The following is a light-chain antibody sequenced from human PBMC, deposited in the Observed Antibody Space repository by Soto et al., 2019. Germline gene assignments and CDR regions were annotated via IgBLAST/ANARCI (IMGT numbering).Light chain of an antibody. J-gene: IGLJ1*01. CDR3: SSFTRSRAYV. V-gene: IGLV2-14*01. CDR1: SSDVGGYNF. Sequence: QSVLTQPASVSGSPGQSITISCTVTSSDVGGYNFVSWYQQQSGKAPKLMIHEVSNRPSGVSNRFSGSKSGNTASLTISGLQAEDEADYYCSSFTRSRAYVFGIGTKV. CDR2: EVS.